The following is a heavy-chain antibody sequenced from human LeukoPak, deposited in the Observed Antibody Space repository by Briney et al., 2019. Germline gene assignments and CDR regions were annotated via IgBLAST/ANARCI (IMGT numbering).Heavy chain of an antibody. CDR1: GFTFISYW. CDR2: IKQDGSEK. D-gene: IGHD2-21*01. Sequence: GGSLGLSWAASGFTFISYWLSWVRQAQGKGLEWVANIKQDGSEKYYVDSVKGRFTISRDNAKNSLYLQMNSLRAEDTAVYYCARLAYCGGDCYSNYFDYWGQGTLVTVSS. J-gene: IGHJ4*02. CDR3: ARLAYCGGDCYSNYFDY. V-gene: IGHV3-7*01.